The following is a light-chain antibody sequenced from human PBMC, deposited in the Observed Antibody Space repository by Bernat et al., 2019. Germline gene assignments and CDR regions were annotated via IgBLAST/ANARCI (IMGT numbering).Light chain of an antibody. CDR1: KSGSKY. J-gene: IGLJ3*02. V-gene: IGLV3-1*01. Sequence: SYELTQPPSVSVSPGQTASITCSGDKSGSKYTCRYQQKPGQSPVVVIYQDDKRPSGIPERFSGSHSGNTATLTISGAQAMDEADYYCQAWDSSTGVFGGGTKLTVL. CDR3: QAWDSSTGV. CDR2: QDD.